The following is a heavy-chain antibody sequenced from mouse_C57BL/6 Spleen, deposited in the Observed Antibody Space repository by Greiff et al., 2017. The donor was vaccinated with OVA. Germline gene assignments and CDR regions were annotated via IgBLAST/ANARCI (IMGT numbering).Heavy chain of an antibody. D-gene: IGHD2-4*01. J-gene: IGHJ3*01. CDR2: IYPGDGDT. Sequence: QVQLQQSGAELVKPGASVKISCKASGYAFSSYWMNWVKQRPGKGLEWIGQIYPGDGDTNYNGKFKGKATLTADKSSSTAYMQLSSLTSEDSAVYFCARSRYYDYEGDWFAYWGQGTLVTVSA. V-gene: IGHV1-80*01. CDR1: GYAFSSYW. CDR3: ARSRYYDYEGDWFAY.